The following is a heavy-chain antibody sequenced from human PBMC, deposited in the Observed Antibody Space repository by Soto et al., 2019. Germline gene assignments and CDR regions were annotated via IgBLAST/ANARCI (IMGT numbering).Heavy chain of an antibody. CDR1: GFTFSSYG. D-gene: IGHD4-17*01. CDR3: ARDPATVTTYFDY. CDR2: IWYDGSKK. Sequence: QVQLVESGGGVVQPGTSLRLSCAASGFTFSSYGMHWVRQAPGKGLEWVALIWYDGSKKKYADSVKGRFTISRDDSKSTLYLEMNSLRADDTAVYSCARDPATVTTYFDYWGQGTLVTVSS. V-gene: IGHV3-33*01. J-gene: IGHJ4*02.